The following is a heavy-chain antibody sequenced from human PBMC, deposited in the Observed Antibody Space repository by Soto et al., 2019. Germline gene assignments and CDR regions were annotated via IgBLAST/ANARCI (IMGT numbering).Heavy chain of an antibody. D-gene: IGHD2-2*02. Sequence: PGESLKISCAASGFTFSSYGMHWVRQAPGKGLEWVAVISYDGSNKYYADSVKGRFTISRDNSKNTLYLQMNSLRAEDTAVCYCARSYCSSTSCYMGDAFDIWGQGTMVTVSS. CDR1: GFTFSSYG. CDR3: ARSYCSSTSCYMGDAFDI. V-gene: IGHV3-30*03. CDR2: ISYDGSNK. J-gene: IGHJ3*02.